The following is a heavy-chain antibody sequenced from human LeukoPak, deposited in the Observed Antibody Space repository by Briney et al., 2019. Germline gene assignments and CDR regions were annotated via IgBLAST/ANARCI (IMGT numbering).Heavy chain of an antibody. CDR1: GFTFSSYG. Sequence: GGSLRLSCAASGFTFSSYGMHWVRQAPGKGLEWVAFIRYDGSNKYYADSVKGRFTISRDNSKNTLYLQMNSLRAEDTAVYYCATLTTYYDILTGYESFDYWGQGTLVTVSS. D-gene: IGHD3-9*01. CDR2: IRYDGSNK. V-gene: IGHV3-30*02. J-gene: IGHJ4*02. CDR3: ATLTTYYDILTGYESFDY.